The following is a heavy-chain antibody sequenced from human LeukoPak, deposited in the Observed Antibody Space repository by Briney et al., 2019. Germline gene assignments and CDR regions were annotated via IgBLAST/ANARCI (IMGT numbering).Heavy chain of an antibody. V-gene: IGHV3-15*01. CDR1: GFTFSNAW. CDR3: YTPPVNYYVWAYFQH. D-gene: IGHD3-16*01. J-gene: IGHJ1*01. CDR2: IKSKTDGGAA. Sequence: GGSLRLSCAASGFTFSNAWMTWVRQAPAKGLEWVGRIKSKTDGGAADYAAPVKGRFTISRDDSKNTLYLRMNSMKTEDTAVYYCYTPPVNYYVWAYFQHWGERTLVTVSS.